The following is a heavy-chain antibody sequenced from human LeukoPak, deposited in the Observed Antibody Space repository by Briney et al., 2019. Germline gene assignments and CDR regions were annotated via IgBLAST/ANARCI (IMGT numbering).Heavy chain of an antibody. CDR1: GGSFSGYY. J-gene: IGHJ5*02. V-gene: IGHV4-34*01. Sequence: SGTLSLTCVVYGGSFSGYYWTWIRQPPGKGLEWIGEINHSGRTNYNPSLKSRVTISVDTSKNQFSLKLSSVTAADTAVYYCARPLGYCSSTSCPQSWFDPWGQGTLVTVSS. D-gene: IGHD2-2*01. CDR2: INHSGRT. CDR3: ARPLGYCSSTSCPQSWFDP.